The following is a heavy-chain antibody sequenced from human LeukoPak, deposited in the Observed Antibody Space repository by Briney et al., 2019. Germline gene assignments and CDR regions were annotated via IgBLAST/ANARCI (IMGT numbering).Heavy chain of an antibody. Sequence: GGSLRLSCAASGFTFSSYAMSWVRQAPGKGLEWVSAISGSGGSTYYADSVKGRVTISRDNSKNTLYLQMNSLRAEDTAVYYCAKARPGLWFGEPPYFDYWGQGTLVTVSS. D-gene: IGHD3-10*01. CDR2: ISGSGGST. CDR1: GFTFSSYA. J-gene: IGHJ4*02. V-gene: IGHV3-23*01. CDR3: AKARPGLWFGEPPYFDY.